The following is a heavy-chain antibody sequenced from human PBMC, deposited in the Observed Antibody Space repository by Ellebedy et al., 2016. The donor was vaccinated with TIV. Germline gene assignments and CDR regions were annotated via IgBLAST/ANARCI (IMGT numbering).Heavy chain of an antibody. V-gene: IGHV1-3*04. J-gene: IGHJ6*02. CDR1: GHTFTTYG. CDR2: INTGNDNT. Sequence: ASVKVSCXASGHTFTTYGIHWVRQAPGQGLEWMGWINTGNDNTKYSQKLQGRVTITRDYMELSGLMSEDTAVYYCATREWQDPMDVWGQGTTVTVSS. CDR3: ATREWQDPMDV. D-gene: IGHD3-3*01.